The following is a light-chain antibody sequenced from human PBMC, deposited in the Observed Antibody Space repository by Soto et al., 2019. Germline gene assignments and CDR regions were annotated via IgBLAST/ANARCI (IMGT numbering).Light chain of an antibody. J-gene: IGKJ1*01. CDR2: GAS. Sequence: EIVLTQSPGTLSLSPGERATLCCRSSQSVSNNYLAWYQQKPGQAPRLLIYGASNRATGIPDRFSGSGSGTDFTLTITRLEPEDFAVYYCQQDGGSPRTFGQGTKVDIK. CDR1: QSVSNNY. CDR3: QQDGGSPRT. V-gene: IGKV3-20*01.